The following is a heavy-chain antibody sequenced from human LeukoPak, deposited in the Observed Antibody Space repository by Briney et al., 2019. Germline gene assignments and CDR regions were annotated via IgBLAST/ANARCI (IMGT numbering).Heavy chain of an antibody. J-gene: IGHJ4*02. V-gene: IGHV3-30*18. CDR1: GFTFSSYG. CDR3: AKDSGRPDY. Sequence: PGGSLRLSCAASGFTFSSYGIHWVRQAPGKGLEWVAVISYDGSHKYYADSVKGRFTISRDNSKNTLYLQMNSLRAEDTAVYFCAKDSGRPDYWGQGTLVTVSS. CDR2: ISYDGSHK. D-gene: IGHD1-26*01.